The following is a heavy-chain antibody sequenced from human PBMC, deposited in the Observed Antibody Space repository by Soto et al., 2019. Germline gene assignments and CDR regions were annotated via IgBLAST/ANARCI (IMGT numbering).Heavy chain of an antibody. Sequence: EVQLLESGGGLVQPGGSLRLSCAASGFTFNNYAMTWFRQAPGKGLEWVSAISGGGDTTSTADSVKGRFTVSRDGSKNTLYLQMSSLRAADTALYYCAKGRGGSGSLTPRVDFWGQGTLVTVSS. CDR3: AKGRGGSGSLTPRVDF. V-gene: IGHV3-23*01. CDR1: GFTFNNYA. J-gene: IGHJ4*02. D-gene: IGHD3-10*01. CDR2: ISGGGDTT.